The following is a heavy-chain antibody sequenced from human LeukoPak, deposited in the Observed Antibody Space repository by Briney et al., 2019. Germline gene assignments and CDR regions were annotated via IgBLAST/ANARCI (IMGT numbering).Heavy chain of an antibody. Sequence: GGSLRLSCAASGLSFSGQWMNWVRQSPGQGLEWVANIKYDGSEKYYVDSVKGRFTISREDAKNSLSLQMDSVRPEDTAVYYCAFNNNFKYWGQGTLVIVSS. CDR1: GLSFSGQW. V-gene: IGHV3-7*01. D-gene: IGHD1/OR15-1a*01. CDR2: IKYDGSEK. J-gene: IGHJ4*02. CDR3: AFNNNFKY.